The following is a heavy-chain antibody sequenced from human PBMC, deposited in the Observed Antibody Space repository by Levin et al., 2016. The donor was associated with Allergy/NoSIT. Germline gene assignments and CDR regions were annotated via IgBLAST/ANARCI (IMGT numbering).Heavy chain of an antibody. V-gene: IGHV3-30-3*01. D-gene: IGHD2-15*01. CDR2: ISYDGSNK. Sequence: WIRQPPGKGLEWVAVISYDGSNKYYADSVKGRFTISRDNSKNTLYLQMNSLRAEDTAVYYCAREHGGYFDYWGQGTLVTVSS. J-gene: IGHJ4*02. CDR3: AREHGGYFDY.